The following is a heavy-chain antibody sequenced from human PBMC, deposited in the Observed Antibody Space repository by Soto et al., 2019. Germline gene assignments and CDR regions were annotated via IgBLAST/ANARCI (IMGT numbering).Heavy chain of an antibody. CDR2: IKSKASGGTI. J-gene: IGHJ3*02. Sequence: EVQLVESGGGLVKPGGSLRLSCAASGFPFIDAWMSWVRQAPGKGLEWVGRIKSKASGGTIEYAAPVKGRFTMSRDDSKNTVCLQMNSLKTEDTAVYYCTWDFSSYFTFDIWGQGTMVTVSS. V-gene: IGHV3-15*07. CDR3: TWDFSSYFTFDI. D-gene: IGHD3-22*01. CDR1: GFPFIDAW.